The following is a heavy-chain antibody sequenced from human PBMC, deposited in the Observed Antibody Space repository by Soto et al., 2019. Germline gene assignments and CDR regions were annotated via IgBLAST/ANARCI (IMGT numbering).Heavy chain of an antibody. CDR3: ASDLGVAGPSSYGMDV. J-gene: IGHJ6*02. CDR2: ISSSSSYI. V-gene: IGHV3-21*01. Sequence: PGGSLRLSCAASGFTFSSYSMNWVRQAPGKGLEWVSSISSSSSYIYYADSVKGRFTISRDNAKNSLYLQLNSLRAEDTAVYYCASDLGVAGPSSYGMDVWGQGTTVTVSS. D-gene: IGHD6-19*01. CDR1: GFTFSSYS.